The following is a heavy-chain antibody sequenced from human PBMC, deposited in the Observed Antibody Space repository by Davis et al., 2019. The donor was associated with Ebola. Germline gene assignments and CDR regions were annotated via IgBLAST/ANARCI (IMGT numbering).Heavy chain of an antibody. V-gene: IGHV4-39*01. J-gene: IGHJ4*02. D-gene: IGHD6-13*01. CDR1: GGSISSSGYY. Sequence: SETLSLTCTVSGGSISSSGYYWGWIRQPPGKGLEWIGSIYYSGSTYYNPSLKSRVTISVDTSKNQFSLKLSSVTAADTAVYYCARRRYSRPFDYWGQGTLVTVSS. CDR2: IYYSGST. CDR3: ARRRYSRPFDY.